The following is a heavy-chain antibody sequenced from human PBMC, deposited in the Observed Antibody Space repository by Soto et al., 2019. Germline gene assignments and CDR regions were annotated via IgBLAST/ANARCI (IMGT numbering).Heavy chain of an antibody. D-gene: IGHD3-22*01. CDR3: VIGGYDLNSFDP. CDR2: ISSSGSYI. Sequence: EVQLVESGGGLVKPGGSLRLSCAASGFTFSSYSMGWVRQAPGKGLEWVAYISSSGSYIYYADSVKGRFTVSRDNAKKSVLPQLSSLRSEDTAVYYCVIGGYDLNSFDPWGQGTLVTVSS. CDR1: GFTFSSYS. J-gene: IGHJ5*02. V-gene: IGHV3-21*01.